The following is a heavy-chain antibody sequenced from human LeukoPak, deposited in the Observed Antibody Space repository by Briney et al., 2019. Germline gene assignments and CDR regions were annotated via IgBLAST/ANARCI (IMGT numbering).Heavy chain of an antibody. V-gene: IGHV4-34*01. CDR3: ASAGPLNSYSGHVMPATY. CDR2: INHSGST. J-gene: IGHJ4*02. CDR1: GGSFSGYY. D-gene: IGHD5-12*01. Sequence: PSETLSLTCAVYGGSFSGYYWSWIRQPPGKGLEWIGEINHSGSTNYNPSLKSRVTISVDTSKNQFSLKLSSVTAADTAVYYCASAGPLNSYSGHVMPATYWGQGTLVTVSS.